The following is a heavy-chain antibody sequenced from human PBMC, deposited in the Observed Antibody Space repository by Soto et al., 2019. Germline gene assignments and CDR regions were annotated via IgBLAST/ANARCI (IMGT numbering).Heavy chain of an antibody. D-gene: IGHD3-3*01. CDR2: ISSSSSYI. J-gene: IGHJ5*02. CDR1: GFTFSSYS. CDR3: ARDGGLYYDFWSGYYSRINWFDP. Sequence: PXESLRLSCAASGFTFSSYSRNWVRQAPGKGLEWVSSISSSSSYIYYADSVKGRFTISRDNAKNSLYLQMNSLRAEDTAVYYCARDGGLYYDFWSGYYSRINWFDPCGQGTLVTVSS. V-gene: IGHV3-21*01.